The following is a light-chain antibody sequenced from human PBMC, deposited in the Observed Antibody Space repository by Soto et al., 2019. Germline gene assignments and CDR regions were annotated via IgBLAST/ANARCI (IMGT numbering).Light chain of an antibody. CDR2: KAS. Sequence: DIQMTQSPSTLSASVGDRVTITCRASQSISSWLAWYQQKPGKAPKLLIDKASSLQSGVPSRFSGSGSGSEFTLTISSLQPDDFAAYYCKQCSSYPWTFGQGTKVEIK. CDR3: KQCSSYPWT. CDR1: QSISSW. V-gene: IGKV1-5*03. J-gene: IGKJ1*01.